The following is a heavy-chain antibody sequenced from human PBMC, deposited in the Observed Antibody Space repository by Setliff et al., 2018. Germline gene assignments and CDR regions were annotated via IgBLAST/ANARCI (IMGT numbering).Heavy chain of an antibody. J-gene: IGHJ4*02. CDR3: SRGPGMIVATGYFDY. D-gene: IGHD3-22*01. CDR2: INHSGST. CDR1: GGSFSGYY. V-gene: IGHV4-34*01. Sequence: SETLSLTCAVYGGSFSGYYWSWIRQPPGKGLEWIGEINHSGSTNYNPSLKSRVTIAVDMSKNQFSLKLSVVTAADTAVYYCSRGPGMIVATGYFDYWGQGALVTVSS.